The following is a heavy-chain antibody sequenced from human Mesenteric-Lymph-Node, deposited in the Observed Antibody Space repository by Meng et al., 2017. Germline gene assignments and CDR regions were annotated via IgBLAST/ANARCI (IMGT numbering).Heavy chain of an antibody. CDR1: GGSISSGGYY. J-gene: IGHJ4*02. Sequence: QGQLQESGPGLVKPSQTLSLTCTVSGGSISSGGYYWSWIRQHPGKGLEWIGYIHSSGSTYYNPSLRSRLTISVDTSKNQFSLKLTSVTAADTAVYYCARRGSWYAYFDDWGQGALVTVSS. D-gene: IGHD6-13*01. V-gene: IGHV4-31*03. CDR2: IHSSGST. CDR3: ARRGSWYAYFDD.